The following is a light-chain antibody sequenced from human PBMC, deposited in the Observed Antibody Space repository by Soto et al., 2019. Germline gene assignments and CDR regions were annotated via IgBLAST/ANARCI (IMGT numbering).Light chain of an antibody. V-gene: IGLV2-14*03. CDR3: SSYTSSSTLL. J-gene: IGLJ2*01. Sequence: QSALTQPASVSGSPGQSITISCTGTSSDVGTYNYVSWYQHHPGKAPKLMIYDVSNRPSGVSNRFSGSKSDNTASLTISGLQAEDEADYYCSSYTSSSTLLFGGGTKVTVL. CDR2: DVS. CDR1: SSDVGTYNY.